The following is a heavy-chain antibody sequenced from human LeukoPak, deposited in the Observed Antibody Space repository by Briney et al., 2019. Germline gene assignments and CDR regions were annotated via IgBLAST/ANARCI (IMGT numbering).Heavy chain of an antibody. Sequence: PGGSLRLSCGASGFIFSNYGMHWVRQAPGKGLEWVTYLDKHGGDIMYGDSVKGRFTISRDNSRNTLYLQMNSLRAEDTAVYYCAKDFGTYGGGPDYWGQGTLVTVSS. D-gene: IGHD3-10*01. V-gene: IGHV3-30*02. CDR2: LDKHGGDI. CDR1: GFIFSNYG. J-gene: IGHJ4*02. CDR3: AKDFGTYGGGPDY.